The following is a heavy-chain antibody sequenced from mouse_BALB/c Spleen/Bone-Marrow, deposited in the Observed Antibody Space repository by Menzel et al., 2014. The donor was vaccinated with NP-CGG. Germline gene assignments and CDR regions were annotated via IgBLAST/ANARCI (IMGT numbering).Heavy chain of an antibody. Sequence: EVQRVESGGGLVKPGGSLKLSCAASGFTFSNFAMSWVRQTPDKRLEWVASISSGGSAYYPDSVKGRLSISRDNARDILFLQMSSLGSEDTAMYYCARSYDYDFDYWGQGTTLTVSS. CDR2: ISSGGSA. J-gene: IGHJ2*01. CDR3: ARSYDYDFDY. D-gene: IGHD2-4*01. CDR1: GFTFSNFA. V-gene: IGHV5-6-5*01.